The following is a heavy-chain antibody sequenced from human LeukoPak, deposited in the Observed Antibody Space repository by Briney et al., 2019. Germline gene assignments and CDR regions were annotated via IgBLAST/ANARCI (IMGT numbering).Heavy chain of an antibody. CDR3: ARGLVPAALNNYYGMDV. D-gene: IGHD2-2*01. V-gene: IGHV7-4-1*02. J-gene: IGHJ6*02. CDR2: INTNTGNP. CDR1: GYTFTSYA. Sequence: ASMKVSCKASGYTFTSYAMNWVRQAPGQGLEWMGWINTNTGNPTYAQGFTGRFVFSLDTSVSTAYLQISSLKAEDTAVYYCARGLVPAALNNYYGMDVWGQGTTVTVSS.